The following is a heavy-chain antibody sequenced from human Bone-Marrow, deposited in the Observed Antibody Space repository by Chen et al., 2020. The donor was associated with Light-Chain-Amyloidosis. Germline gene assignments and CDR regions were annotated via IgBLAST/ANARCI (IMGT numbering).Heavy chain of an antibody. V-gene: IGHV3-23*04. Sequence: EVQLVESGGGLVQPGGSLRLSCAPAGFNFSSFGMRWVRQSPGMGLEWVSSVSGSTVSTYYAGAVKGRFIICRDNSTSSLYLQTNSLRAGGTAVYFCTRKGGYFDVWGQGSLVTVSS. CDR2: VSGSTVST. CDR3: TRKGGYFDV. CDR1: GFNFSSFG. J-gene: IGHJ4*02. D-gene: IGHD3-10*01.